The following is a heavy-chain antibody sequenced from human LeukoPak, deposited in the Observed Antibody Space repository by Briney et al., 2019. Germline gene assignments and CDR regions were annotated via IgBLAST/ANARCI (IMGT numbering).Heavy chain of an antibody. V-gene: IGHV4-39*07. CDR3: ARASGDSSSSGWLDY. Sequence: PSETLSLTCTVSGGSISSSSYYWGWIRQPPGKGLDWIGSVYYSGSTYYNPSLKSRVTISVDTSKNQFSLKLSSVTAADTAVYYCARASGDSSSSGWLDYWGQGTLVTVSS. CDR2: VYYSGST. D-gene: IGHD6-19*01. CDR1: GGSISSSSYY. J-gene: IGHJ4*02.